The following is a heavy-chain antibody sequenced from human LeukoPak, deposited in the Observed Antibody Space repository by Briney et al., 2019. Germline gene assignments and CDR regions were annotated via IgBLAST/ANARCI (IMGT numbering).Heavy chain of an antibody. J-gene: IGHJ4*02. CDR1: GFTFSSYG. CDR3: ARDRVGATTPDFDY. D-gene: IGHD1-26*01. V-gene: IGHV3-30*02. CDR2: IRYDGSNK. Sequence: GGSLRLSCAASGFTFSSYGMHWVRQAPGKGLEWVAFIRYDGSNKYYADSVKGRFTISRDNSKNTLYLQMNSLRAEDTAVYYCARDRVGATTPDFDYWGQGTLVTVSS.